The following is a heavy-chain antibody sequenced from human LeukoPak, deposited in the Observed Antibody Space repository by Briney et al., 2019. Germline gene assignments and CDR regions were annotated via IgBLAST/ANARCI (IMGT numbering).Heavy chain of an antibody. J-gene: IGHJ6*02. CDR1: GYTFTGYY. V-gene: IGHV3-30-3*01. D-gene: IGHD6-13*01. CDR2: ISYDGSNK. Sequence: SCKASGYTFTGYYMHWVRQAPGKGLEWVAVISYDGSNKYYADPVKGRFTISRDNSKNTLYLQMNSPRAEDTAVYYCARPSIAAPYPYYYGMDVWGQGTTVTVSS. CDR3: ARPSIAAPYPYYYGMDV.